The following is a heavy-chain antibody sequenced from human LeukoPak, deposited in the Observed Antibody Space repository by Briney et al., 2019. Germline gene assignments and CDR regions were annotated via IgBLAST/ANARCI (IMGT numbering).Heavy chain of an antibody. CDR2: ISGGGRTT. Sequence: PGGSLRLSCAASGFTFTNHAMSWVRQAPGKGLQWIAVISGGGRTTEYADSVKGRFTVSRDNSMNTLSLHMDGLRVEDTAIYYCAKNVVFTRYFDSWGQGTLVTVSS. CDR1: GFTFTNHA. CDR3: AKNVVFTRYFDS. V-gene: IGHV3-23*01. D-gene: IGHD2-2*01. J-gene: IGHJ4*02.